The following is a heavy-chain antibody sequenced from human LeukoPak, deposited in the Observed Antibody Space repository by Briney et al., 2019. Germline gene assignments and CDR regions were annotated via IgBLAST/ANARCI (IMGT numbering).Heavy chain of an antibody. D-gene: IGHD1-1*01. CDR2: IYISGRT. V-gene: IGHV4-39*06. Sequence: SETLSLTCTVSGASINSGTYYWGWVRQPPGRGLEWIGRIYISGRTNYNPALKSRVTMSVDTSKNQFSLKLSAVTAAGTAGEYCARDRGTWNDDGFDYWGQGTLVTVSS. CDR1: GASINSGTYY. CDR3: ARDRGTWNDDGFDY. J-gene: IGHJ4*02.